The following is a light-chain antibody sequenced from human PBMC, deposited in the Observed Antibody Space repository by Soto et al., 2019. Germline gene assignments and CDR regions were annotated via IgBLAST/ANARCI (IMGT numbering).Light chain of an antibody. V-gene: IGLV1-47*01. CDR2: RNN. CDR1: SSNIGSNY. CDR3: AAWDDSLRV. J-gene: IGLJ1*01. Sequence: QSVLTQPPSASGTPGQRVTISCSGSSSNIGSNYVYWYQQLPGTAPKLLIYRNNQLPSGVPDRFSGSKSGTSDSLAITGLRSEDEADYYCAAWDDSLRVFGTGTKVTVL.